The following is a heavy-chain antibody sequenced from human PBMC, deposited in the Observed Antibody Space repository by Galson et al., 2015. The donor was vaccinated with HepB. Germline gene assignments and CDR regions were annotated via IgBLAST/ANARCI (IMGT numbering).Heavy chain of an antibody. CDR3: ARRDGGVGSNDY. V-gene: IGHV5-51*01. Sequence: QSGAEVKKPGESLKISCQGSGYRFTSYWIAWVRQMPGKGLEWMEIIFPGDSHTTYGPSFQGQVTILVDKSISTAYLQWSSLKASDTAMYYCARRDGGVGSNDYWGQGTLVTVSS. D-gene: IGHD1-26*01. J-gene: IGHJ4*02. CDR1: GYRFTSYW. CDR2: IFPGDSHT.